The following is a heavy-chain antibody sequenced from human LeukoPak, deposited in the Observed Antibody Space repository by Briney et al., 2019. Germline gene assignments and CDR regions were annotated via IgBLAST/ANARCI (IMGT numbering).Heavy chain of an antibody. J-gene: IGHJ3*02. CDR2: INPSGGST. V-gene: IGHV1-46*01. CDR3: ARAPLVVPAPSGAFDI. Sequence: ASVKVSCKASGYTFTSYYMHWVRQAPGQGLEWMGIINPSGGSTSYAQKFQGRVTMTTDTSTSTAYMELRSLRSDDTAVYYCARAPLVVPAPSGAFDIWGQGTMVTVSS. D-gene: IGHD2-2*01. CDR1: GYTFTSYY.